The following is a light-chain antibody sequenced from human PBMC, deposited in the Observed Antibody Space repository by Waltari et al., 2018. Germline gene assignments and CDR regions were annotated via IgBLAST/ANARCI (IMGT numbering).Light chain of an antibody. CDR2: HVT. CDR1: SSHIGFYTF. V-gene: IGLV2-14*03. J-gene: IGLJ1*01. CDR3: AAETSRSTLYV. Sequence: QSALTQPASVSGSPGQSITIPCTGTSSHIGFYTFVSWYQQHPGKAPKVIIYHVTNRPSGVSNRFSGSRSGNTASLTISGLQAEDEADYYCAAETSRSTLYVFGTGTKVTVL.